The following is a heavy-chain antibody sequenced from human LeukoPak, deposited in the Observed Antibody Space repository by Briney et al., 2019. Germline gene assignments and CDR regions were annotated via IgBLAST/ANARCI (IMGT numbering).Heavy chain of an antibody. Sequence: PGGSLRLSCAASGFTFSNYAMSWVRQAPGKGLEWVSVISDSGDSTHYADAVKGRFTISRDNSKKTLYLQMNSQRVEDTAVYYCAKDSSYYDSDSWGQGTLVTVSS. J-gene: IGHJ4*02. D-gene: IGHD3-10*01. CDR3: AKDSSYYDSDS. CDR2: ISDSGDST. CDR1: GFTFSNYA. V-gene: IGHV3-23*01.